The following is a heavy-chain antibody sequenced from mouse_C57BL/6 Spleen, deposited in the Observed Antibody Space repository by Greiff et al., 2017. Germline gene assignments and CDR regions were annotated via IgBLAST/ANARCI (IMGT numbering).Heavy chain of an antibody. CDR2: IDPANGNT. V-gene: IGHV14-3*01. Sequence: EVQLQQSVAELVRPGASVKLSCTASGFNIKNTYMHWVKQRPEQGLEWIGRIDPANGNTKYAPKFPGKATITADTSSNTAYLQLSSLTSEDTAIYYGASWGSYDVYAMDYWGQGTSVTVAS. CDR1: GFNIKNTY. J-gene: IGHJ4*01. CDR3: ASWGSYDVYAMDY. D-gene: IGHD2-12*01.